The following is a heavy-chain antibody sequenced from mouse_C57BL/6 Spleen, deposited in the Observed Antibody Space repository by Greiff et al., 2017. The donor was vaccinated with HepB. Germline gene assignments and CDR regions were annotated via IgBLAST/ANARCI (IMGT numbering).Heavy chain of an antibody. CDR2: IDPSDSYT. J-gene: IGHJ3*01. D-gene: IGHD2-2*01. CDR3: ARCGRIYYGYDEAAY. CDR1: GYTFTSYW. Sequence: QVQLQQPGAELVKPGASVKLSCKASGYTFTSYWMQWVKQRPGQGLEWIGEIDPSDSYTNYNQKFKGKATLTVDTSSSTAYMQLSSLTSEDSAVYYCARCGRIYYGYDEAAYWGQGTLVTVSA. V-gene: IGHV1-50*01.